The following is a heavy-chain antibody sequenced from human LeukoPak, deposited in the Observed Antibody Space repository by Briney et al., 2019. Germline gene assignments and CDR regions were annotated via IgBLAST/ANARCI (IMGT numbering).Heavy chain of an antibody. V-gene: IGHV3-21*01. CDR2: ISSSSSYI. CDR3: ARDFSGGFDY. D-gene: IGHD3-10*01. J-gene: IGHJ4*02. Sequence: GGSLRLSCAASGFTFSNYSMNWVRQAPGKGLEWVSSISSSSSYIYYADSVKGRFTISRDNAKNSLYLQRNSLRAEDTAVYYCARDFSGGFDYWGQGTLVTVSS. CDR1: GFTFSNYS.